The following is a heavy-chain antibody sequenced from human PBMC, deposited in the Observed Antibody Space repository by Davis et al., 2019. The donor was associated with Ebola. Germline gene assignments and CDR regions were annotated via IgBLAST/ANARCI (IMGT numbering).Heavy chain of an antibody. CDR1: GFTFSSYA. V-gene: IGHV3-64*01. D-gene: IGHD3-10*01. Sequence: GESLKISCAASGFTFSSYALHWVRQAAGKGLEYVSAISSNGRITYYANSVKGRFTISRDNSKNTLYLQMGSLRAEDMAVYYCASLYGSGSAIWGQGTLVTVSS. CDR2: ISSNGRIT. J-gene: IGHJ4*02. CDR3: ASLYGSGSAI.